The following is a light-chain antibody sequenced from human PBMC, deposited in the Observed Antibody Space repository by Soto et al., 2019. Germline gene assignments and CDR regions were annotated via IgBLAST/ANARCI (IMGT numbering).Light chain of an antibody. Sequence: QSALTQPRSVSGSPGQSVTISCTGTSRDVGGYNYVSWYQQHPGKAPKLMISDVTKRPSGVPDRFSGSKSGNTASLTISGLQAEDEGDYYCCSYAGSYTPVIFGGGTKLTVL. CDR3: CSYAGSYTPVI. CDR2: DVT. J-gene: IGLJ2*01. V-gene: IGLV2-11*01. CDR1: SRDVGGYNY.